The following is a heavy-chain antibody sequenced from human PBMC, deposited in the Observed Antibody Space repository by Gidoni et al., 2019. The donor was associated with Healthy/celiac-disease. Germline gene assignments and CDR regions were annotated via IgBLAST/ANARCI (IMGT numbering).Heavy chain of an antibody. CDR3: AKGIKFTTVTKDAFDI. V-gene: IGHV3-23*01. J-gene: IGHJ3*02. D-gene: IGHD4-17*01. Sequence: EVQLLESWGGLVQPGGSLRLSCAASGFTFSSYAISWVRQAPGEGLEWVSAISGSGGSTYYADSVKGRFTISRDNSKNTLYLKMNSLRAEDTAVYYCAKGIKFTTVTKDAFDIWGQGTMVTVSS. CDR1: GFTFSSYA. CDR2: ISGSGGST.